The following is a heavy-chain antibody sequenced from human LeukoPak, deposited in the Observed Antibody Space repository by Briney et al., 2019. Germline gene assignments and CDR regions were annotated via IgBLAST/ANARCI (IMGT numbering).Heavy chain of an antibody. CDR3: ARDWGGMDV. Sequence: GGSLRLSCTASGFTFSNYWMSWVRQAPGKGLEWVATIKKDGSEIFYVDSVKGRFTISRDNAENSLFLQMNSLRAEDTASCYCARDWGGMDVWAKGTTVTVSS. J-gene: IGHJ6*04. CDR2: IKKDGSEI. D-gene: IGHD3-16*01. CDR1: GFTFSNYW. V-gene: IGHV3-7*03.